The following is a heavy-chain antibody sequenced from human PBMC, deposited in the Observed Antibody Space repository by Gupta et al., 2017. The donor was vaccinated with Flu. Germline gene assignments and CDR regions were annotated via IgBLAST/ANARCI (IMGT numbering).Heavy chain of an antibody. CDR3: ARGGDYSNAWFVPDY. J-gene: IGHJ4*02. CDR2: IYPYNGNT. V-gene: IGHV1-18*01. Sequence: QVQLVQSGPEVKKPGASVKISCKASGYIFASFGVNWVRQAPGHGLEWLGWIYPYNGNTYFAQTIQGRDILTTDTSTDTAYMELTSLRSDDTAVYFCARGGDYSNAWFVPDYWGQGTLVSVSS. D-gene: IGHD2-8*01. CDR1: GYIFASFG.